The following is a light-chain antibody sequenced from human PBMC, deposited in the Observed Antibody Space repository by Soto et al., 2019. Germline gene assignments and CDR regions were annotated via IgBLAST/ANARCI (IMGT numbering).Light chain of an antibody. Sequence: QPVLTQPPSASGTPGQTITISCSGGSSNIGINTVSWYEHLPGTAPRLLIYGNNQRPSGVPDRFSGSKSGTSASLAISGLQSEDEADYYCATLDDTLSGPVFGGGTKLTVL. J-gene: IGLJ3*02. CDR3: ATLDDTLSGPV. V-gene: IGLV1-44*01. CDR2: GNN. CDR1: SSNIGINT.